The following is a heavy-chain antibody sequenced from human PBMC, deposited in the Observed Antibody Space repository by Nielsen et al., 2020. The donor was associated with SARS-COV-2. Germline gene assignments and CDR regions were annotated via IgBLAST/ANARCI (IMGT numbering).Heavy chain of an antibody. CDR1: GGSISSGGYY. V-gene: IGHV4-31*03. Sequence: SETLSLTCTVSGGSISSGGYYWSWIRQHPGKGLEWIGYIYYSGSTYYNPSLKSRVTISVDTSKNQFSLKLSSVTAADTAVYYCARALFIAAPNRDYYYGMDVWGQGTTVTVSS. D-gene: IGHD6-13*01. J-gene: IGHJ6*02. CDR3: ARALFIAAPNRDYYYGMDV. CDR2: IYYSGST.